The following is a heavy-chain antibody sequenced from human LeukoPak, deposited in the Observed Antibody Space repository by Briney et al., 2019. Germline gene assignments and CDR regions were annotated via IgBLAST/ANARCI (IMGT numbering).Heavy chain of an antibody. CDR2: INGRGDNV. CDR3: AKASDSSGFYGQLVF. Sequence: GGSLRLSCAASGFTFSNYAMNWVRQAPGKGLEWVSNINGRGDNVYAAESVKGRFTISRDNAKNTVHLQIDYLRAEDTAIYYCAKASDSSGFYGQLVFWGQGILVTVSS. CDR1: GFTFSNYA. J-gene: IGHJ4*02. D-gene: IGHD3-22*01. V-gene: IGHV3-23*01.